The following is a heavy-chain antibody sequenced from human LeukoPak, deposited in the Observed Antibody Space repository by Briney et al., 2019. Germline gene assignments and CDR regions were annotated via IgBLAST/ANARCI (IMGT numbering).Heavy chain of an antibody. J-gene: IGHJ6*02. CDR3: AIGDSYGGGMDV. CDR1: GGAFSGYY. V-gene: IGHV4-34*01. CDR2: INHSGST. D-gene: IGHD5-24*01. Sequence: SETLSLTCAVYGGAFSGYYRSWIRQPPEKGLEWIGEINHSGSTNYNPSLKSRVTISVDTSKNQFSLKLSSVTAADTAVYYYAIGDSYGGGMDVWGQGTTVTVSS.